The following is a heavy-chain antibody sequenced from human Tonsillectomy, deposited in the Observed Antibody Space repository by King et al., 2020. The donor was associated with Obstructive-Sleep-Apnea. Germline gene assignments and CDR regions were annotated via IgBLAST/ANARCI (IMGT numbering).Heavy chain of an antibody. V-gene: IGHV4-59*08. J-gene: IGHJ6*02. CDR3: ARHGYNYGVYYYGMDV. CDR1: GGSISSYY. D-gene: IGHD5-24*01. CDR2: IYYSGST. Sequence: VQLQEAGPGLVKPSETLSRTRTVSGGSISSYYWSLIRQPPGKGLEWIGYIYYSGSTNYNPPLNSRVTISVDTSKNQFSLKLSSVSAADTAVYYCARHGYNYGVYYYGMDVWGQGTTVTVSS.